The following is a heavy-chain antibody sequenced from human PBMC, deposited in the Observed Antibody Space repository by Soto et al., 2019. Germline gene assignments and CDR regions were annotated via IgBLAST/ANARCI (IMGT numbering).Heavy chain of an antibody. CDR3: ARFVTMVRGVIIRAFDY. V-gene: IGHV4-39*01. CDR1: GGSISSSSYY. D-gene: IGHD3-10*01. CDR2: IYYSGST. Sequence: PSETLSLTCTVSGGSISSSSYYWGWIRQPPGKGLEWIGSIYYSGSTYYNPSLKSRVTISVDTSKNQFSLKLSSVTAADTAVYYCARFVTMVRGVIIRAFDYWGQGTLVTVSS. J-gene: IGHJ4*02.